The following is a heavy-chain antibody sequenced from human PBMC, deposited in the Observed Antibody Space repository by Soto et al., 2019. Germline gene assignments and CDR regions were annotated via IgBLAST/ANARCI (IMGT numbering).Heavy chain of an antibody. Sequence: ASVKVSCKAPGVTFSSYAISWVRQAPGQGLEWMGGIIPIFGTANYAQKFQGGVTITADESTSTAYMELSSLRSEDTAVYYCASSGGSYGVDWFDPWGQGTLVTVSS. CDR1: GVTFSSYA. CDR2: IIPIFGTA. J-gene: IGHJ5*02. D-gene: IGHD1-26*01. V-gene: IGHV1-69*13. CDR3: ASSGGSYGVDWFDP.